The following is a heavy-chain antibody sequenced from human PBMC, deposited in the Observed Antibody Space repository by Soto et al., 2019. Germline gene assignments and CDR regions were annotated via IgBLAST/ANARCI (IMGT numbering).Heavy chain of an antibody. D-gene: IGHD4-4*01. V-gene: IGHV3-74*01. CDR3: ARVPFDYIRDYYYYYGMDV. CDR2: INSDGSST. CDR1: GFTFSSYW. Sequence: GGSLRLSCAASGFTFSSYWMHWVRQAPGKGLVWVSRINSDGSSTSYADSVKGRFTISRDNAKNTLYLQMNSLRAEDTAVYYCARVPFDYIRDYYYYYGMDVWGQGTTVTVSS. J-gene: IGHJ6*02.